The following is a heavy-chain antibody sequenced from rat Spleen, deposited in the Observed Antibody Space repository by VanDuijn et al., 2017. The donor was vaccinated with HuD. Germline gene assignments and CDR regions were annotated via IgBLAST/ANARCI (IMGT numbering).Heavy chain of an antibody. CDR1: GFSLTSYH. J-gene: IGHJ2*01. CDR2: MWSGGST. Sequence: QVQLKESGPGLVQPSQTLSLTCTVPGFSLTSYHVSWVRQPPGKGLEWMGVMWSGGSTDYNSTLKSRLSISRDTSKNQVFLKMNSLKSEETTTYYWARWGGTTLDYWGQGVMVTVSS. D-gene: IGHD1-5*01. V-gene: IGHV2-43*01. CDR3: ARWGGTTLDY.